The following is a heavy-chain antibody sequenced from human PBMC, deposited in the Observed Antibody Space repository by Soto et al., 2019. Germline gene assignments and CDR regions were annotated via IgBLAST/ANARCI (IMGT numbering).Heavy chain of an antibody. CDR3: ARKSDAVASKPPDY. CDR1: GGSISSRNYY. V-gene: IGHV4-39*01. D-gene: IGHD5-12*01. Sequence: QLHLQESGPGLVKPSETLSLTYTVSGGSISSRNYYWAWIRQPPGKGLEWIGSIYNSGSTSYNPSLKSRVTISVDTSKNQLSLRLYSVTVADTAVYYCARKSDAVASKPPDYWGQGTLVTVSS. CDR2: IYNSGST. J-gene: IGHJ4*02.